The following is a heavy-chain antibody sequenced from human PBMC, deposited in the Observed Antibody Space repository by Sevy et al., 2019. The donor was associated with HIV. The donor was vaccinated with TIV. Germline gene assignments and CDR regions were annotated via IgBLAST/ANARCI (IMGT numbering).Heavy chain of an antibody. J-gene: IGHJ5*02. V-gene: IGHV4-34*01. CDR3: ARSIASVLPGPLGVFFSVYSNWFGP. CDR2: ISHIGST. D-gene: IGHD2-8*01. CDR1: GGSFSDYY. Sequence: SETLSLTCAVYGGSFSDYYWSWIRQPPGGGLEWIGEISHIGSTNYNPSLKSRVTMSVDTSTNQFSLKLKSMTAADTAVYYCARSIASVLPGPLGVFFSVYSNWFGPWGQGTLVTVSS.